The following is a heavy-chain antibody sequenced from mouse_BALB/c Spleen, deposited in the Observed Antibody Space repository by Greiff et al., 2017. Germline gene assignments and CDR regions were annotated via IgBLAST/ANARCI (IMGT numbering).Heavy chain of an antibody. D-gene: IGHD2-1*01. CDR1: GFNIKDYY. Sequence: EVQLQQSGAELVRPGALVKLSCKASGFNIKDYYMHWVKQRPEQGLEWIGWIDPENGNTIYDPKFQGKASITADTSSNTAYLQLSSLTSEDTAVYYCAPLLQRGYFDVWGAGTTVTVSS. CDR3: APLLQRGYFDV. J-gene: IGHJ1*01. V-gene: IGHV14-1*02. CDR2: IDPENGNT.